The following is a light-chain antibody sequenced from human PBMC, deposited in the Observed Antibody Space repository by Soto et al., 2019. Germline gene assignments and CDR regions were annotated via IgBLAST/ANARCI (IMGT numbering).Light chain of an antibody. Sequence: DIQMTKSQLPVLPAEGNGVPTPFRRSRGLTKGLAWYQQKPGKAPQLLISAASTLRSGVPSRFSGSGSGTDFILTISNLQPEDFATYFCQQANSFPLTFGGGTRVEI. CDR2: AAS. J-gene: IGKJ4*01. CDR3: QQANSFPLT. V-gene: IGKV1-12*01. CDR1: RGLTKG.